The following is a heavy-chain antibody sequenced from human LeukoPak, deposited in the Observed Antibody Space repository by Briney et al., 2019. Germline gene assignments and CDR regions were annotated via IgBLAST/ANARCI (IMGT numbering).Heavy chain of an antibody. J-gene: IGHJ4*02. CDR2: IYYSGST. CDR3: ARLIYGDYDPNFDY. D-gene: IGHD4-17*01. V-gene: IGHV4-59*08. Sequence: SETLSLTCTVSGGSISSYYWSWIRQPPGKGLEWIGYIYYSGSTNYNPSLKSRVTISVDTSKNQFSLKLSSVTAADTAVYYCARLIYGDYDPNFDYWGQGTLVTVSS. CDR1: GGSISSYY.